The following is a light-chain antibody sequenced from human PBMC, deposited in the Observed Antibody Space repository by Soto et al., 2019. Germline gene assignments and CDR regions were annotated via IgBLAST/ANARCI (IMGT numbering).Light chain of an antibody. CDR2: GVS. CDR3: QQYGNSPLT. CDR1: QSVRSDY. J-gene: IGKJ4*01. Sequence: EIVLTQSPDTLSLSQGQIATLSCRASQSVRSDYFAWYQQKPGQAPRVIIFGVSTRATGVPDRFSGSGSGTDITLTISRLEPEDFALYNCQQYGNSPLTFGGGTKVEIK. V-gene: IGKV3-20*01.